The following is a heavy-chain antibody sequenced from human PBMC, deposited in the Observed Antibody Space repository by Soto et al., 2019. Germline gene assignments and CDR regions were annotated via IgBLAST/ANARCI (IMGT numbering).Heavy chain of an antibody. Sequence: ASVKVSCKASGYTFTGYYMHWVRQAPGQGLEWMGWINPNSGGTNYAQKFQGWVTMTRDTSISTAYMELSRLRSDDTAVYYCARDQGITIFGVVTNYYMDVWGKGTTVTVSS. CDR1: GYTFTGYY. V-gene: IGHV1-2*04. CDR2: INPNSGGT. J-gene: IGHJ6*03. D-gene: IGHD3-3*01. CDR3: ARDQGITIFGVVTNYYMDV.